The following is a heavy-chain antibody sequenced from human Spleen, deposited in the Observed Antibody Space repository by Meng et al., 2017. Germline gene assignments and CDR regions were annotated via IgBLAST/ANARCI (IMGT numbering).Heavy chain of an antibody. Sequence: QVQLQQWGVGLLKPSETLSLTCVVSGGSFSDYYWSWIRQPPGKGLEWIGEINHSGSTNYNPSLKSRVTISVDTSKNQFSLKLSSVTAADTAVYYCARDDSSGYYSYWGQGTLVTVSS. J-gene: IGHJ4*02. CDR1: GGSFSDYY. V-gene: IGHV4-34*01. CDR2: INHSGST. D-gene: IGHD3-22*01. CDR3: ARDDSSGYYSY.